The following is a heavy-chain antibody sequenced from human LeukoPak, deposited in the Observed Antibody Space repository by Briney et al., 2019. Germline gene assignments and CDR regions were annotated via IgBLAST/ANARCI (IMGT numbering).Heavy chain of an antibody. J-gene: IGHJ5*02. V-gene: IGHV3-23*01. CDR3: AKSGVATIKRGSWFDP. CDR2: ISGSGGST. D-gene: IGHD5-12*01. CDR1: GFTFSSYA. Sequence: PGGSLRLSCAASGFTFSSYAMSWVRQAPGKGLEWVSAISGSGGSTYYADSVKGRFTISRDNSKNTLYLQMNSLRAEDTAVYYCAKSGVATIKRGSWFDPWGQGTLVTVSS.